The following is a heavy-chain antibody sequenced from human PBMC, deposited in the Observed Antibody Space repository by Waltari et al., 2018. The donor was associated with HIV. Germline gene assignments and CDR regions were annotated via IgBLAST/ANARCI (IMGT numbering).Heavy chain of an antibody. CDR3: TTCDSGEKSYYYYSGMDV. Sequence: EVKLLESGGGLIQPGGSLRLYCATSGFSIATYGMSWVRQVPGKGLDWVASISGSGGGTHYADSVRGRFTISRDTSKNTVSLHMNSLRAEDTATYYCTTCDSGEKSYYYYSGMDVWGQGTTVIVSS. CDR1: GFSIATYG. CDR2: ISGSGGGT. V-gene: IGHV3-23*01. J-gene: IGHJ6*02. D-gene: IGHD4-17*01.